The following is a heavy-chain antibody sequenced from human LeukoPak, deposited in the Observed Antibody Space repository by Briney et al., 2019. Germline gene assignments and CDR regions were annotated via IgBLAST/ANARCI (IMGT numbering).Heavy chain of an antibody. CDR3: VRSADYYDNSGYPYYFDF. J-gene: IGHJ4*02. CDR2: ISWDSGST. D-gene: IGHD3-22*01. V-gene: IGHV3-43*01. Sequence: GGSLRLSCAASGFSFDDCTMHWVRQAPGKGLEWVSLISWDSGSTYYADSVKGRFTISRDNSKDSLYLQMNTLRTEDTALYYCVRSADYYDNSGYPYYFDFWGQGTLVTVSS. CDR1: GFSFDDCT.